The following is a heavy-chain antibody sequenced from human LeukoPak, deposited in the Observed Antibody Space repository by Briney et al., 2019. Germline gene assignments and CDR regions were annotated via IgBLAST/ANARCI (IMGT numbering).Heavy chain of an antibody. D-gene: IGHD3-10*01. J-gene: IGHJ4*02. CDR3: AKDRGYIWVGERKYFVY. CDR2: ISYDGSNK. Sequence: GRSLRLSCAASGFTFSSYGMHWVRQAPGKGLEWVAVISYDGSNKYYADSVKGRFTISRDNSKNTLYLQMNSLRAEDTAVYYCAKDRGYIWVGERKYFVYWGQGTLVTVSS. V-gene: IGHV3-30*18. CDR1: GFTFSSYG.